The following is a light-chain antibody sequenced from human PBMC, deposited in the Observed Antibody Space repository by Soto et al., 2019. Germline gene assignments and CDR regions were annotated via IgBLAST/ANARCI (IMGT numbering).Light chain of an antibody. CDR2: GAS. CDR1: QSVSSSY. J-gene: IGKJ1*01. Sequence: ENALSESAGIVSFSPRERAILTCGASQSVSSSYLAWFQQKPGQAPRLLIYGASSRATGIPDRFSGSGSGTDFTLTISRLEPEDFPLYYCQHPLKWTPTFGQGLKV. CDR3: QHPLKWTPT. V-gene: IGKV3-20*01.